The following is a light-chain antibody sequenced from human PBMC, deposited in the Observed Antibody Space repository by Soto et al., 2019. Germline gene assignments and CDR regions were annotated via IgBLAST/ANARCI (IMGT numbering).Light chain of an antibody. Sequence: DIVMTQSPLSLPVTPGEPASISCRSSRSLLHSNGYNYLDWYLQKPGQSPQLLIYLGSNRASGVPDRFSGSGSGTDFTLKISTVEAEDVGVYYCMQALQTPRTFGQGTKVEIK. V-gene: IGKV2-28*01. CDR2: LGS. CDR1: RSLLHSNGYNY. CDR3: MQALQTPRT. J-gene: IGKJ1*01.